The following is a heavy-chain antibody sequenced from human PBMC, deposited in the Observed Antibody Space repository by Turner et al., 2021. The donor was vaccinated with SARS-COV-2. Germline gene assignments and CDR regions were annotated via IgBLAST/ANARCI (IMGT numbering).Heavy chain of an antibody. CDR1: GGSISSYY. CDR2: IYYSGST. J-gene: IGHJ6*02. Sequence: QVQLQESGPGLVKPSETLSLTCTVSGGSISSYYWSWIRQPPGKGLEWIGYIYYSGSTNYNPSLKSRVTISVDTSKNQFSLNLNSVTAADTAMYYCASHRVGATIYYDYGMDVWGQGATVTVSS. D-gene: IGHD1-26*01. CDR3: ASHRVGATIYYDYGMDV. V-gene: IGHV4-59*08.